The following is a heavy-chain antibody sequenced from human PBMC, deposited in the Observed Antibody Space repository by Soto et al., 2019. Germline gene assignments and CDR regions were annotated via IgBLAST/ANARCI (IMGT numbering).Heavy chain of an antibody. CDR2: FDPEDGET. CDR3: ATIPYSSSWYNFDY. J-gene: IGHJ4*02. CDR1: GYTLTELS. V-gene: IGHV1-24*01. D-gene: IGHD6-13*01. Sequence: ASVKVSCKVSGYTLTELSMHWVRQAPGKGLEWMGGFDPEDGETICAQKFQGRVTMTEDTSTDTAYMELSSLRSEDTAVYYCATIPYSSSWYNFDYWGQGTLVTVSS.